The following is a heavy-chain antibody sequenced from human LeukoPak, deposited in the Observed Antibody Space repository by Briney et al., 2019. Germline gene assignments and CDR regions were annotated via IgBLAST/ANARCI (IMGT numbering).Heavy chain of an antibody. CDR1: GFTFSSYW. V-gene: IGHV3-7*01. CDR2: LNHDGTAK. D-gene: IGHD4-23*01. Sequence: GGSLRLSCAASGFTFSSYWMSWVRQAPGKGLEWVANLNHDGTAKFYVDSVKGRFTISRDNAKNSLYLQMSNLRAEDTAVYHCATSADSPGNSWGQGTLITVSS. J-gene: IGHJ4*02. CDR3: ATSADSPGNS.